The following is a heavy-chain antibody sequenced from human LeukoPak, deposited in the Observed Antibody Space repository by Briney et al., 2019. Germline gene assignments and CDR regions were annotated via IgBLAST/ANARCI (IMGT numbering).Heavy chain of an antibody. CDR2: INHSGST. CDR1: GGSFSGYY. V-gene: IGHV4-34*01. Sequence: PSETLPLTCAVFGGSFSGYYWSWIRQPPGKGLEWIGEINHSGSTNYNPSLKSRVTISVDTSKNQFSLKLSSVTAADTAVYYCAREPFVYYYGSGSFDYWSQGTLVTVSS. D-gene: IGHD3-10*01. J-gene: IGHJ4*02. CDR3: AREPFVYYYGSGSFDY.